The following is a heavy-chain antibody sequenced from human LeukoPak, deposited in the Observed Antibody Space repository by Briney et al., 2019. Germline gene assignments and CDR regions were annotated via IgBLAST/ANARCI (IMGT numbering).Heavy chain of an antibody. CDR1: GYTFTGYY. CDR2: MNPNSGNT. CDR3: ARAGPGITIFGVVILHNWFDP. Sequence: ASVKVSCKASGYTFTGYYMHWVRQAPGQGLEWMGWMNPNSGNTGYAQKFQGRVTMTRNTSISTAYMELSSLRSEDTAVYYRARAGPGITIFGVVILHNWFDPWGQGTLVTVSS. V-gene: IGHV1-8*02. D-gene: IGHD3-3*01. J-gene: IGHJ5*02.